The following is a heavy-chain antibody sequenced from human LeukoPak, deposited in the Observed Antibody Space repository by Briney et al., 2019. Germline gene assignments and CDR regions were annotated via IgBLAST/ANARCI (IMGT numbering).Heavy chain of an antibody. CDR2: IYTSGST. J-gene: IGHJ4*02. CDR1: GGSIGSYY. D-gene: IGHD3-3*01. Sequence: SETLSLTCTVSGGSIGSYYWSWIRQPPGKGLEWIGYIYTSGSTNYNPSLKSRVTISVDTSKNQFSLKLSSVTAADTAVYYCAGFYDFWSGYRDYWGQGTLVTVSS. CDR3: AGFYDFWSGYRDY. V-gene: IGHV4-4*09.